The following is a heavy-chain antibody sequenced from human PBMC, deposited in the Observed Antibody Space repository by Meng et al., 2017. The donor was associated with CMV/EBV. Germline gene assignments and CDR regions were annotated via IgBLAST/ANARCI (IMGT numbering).Heavy chain of an antibody. J-gene: IGHJ4*02. D-gene: IGHD3-22*01. CDR2: IGGSGGST. V-gene: IGHV3-23*01. CDR3: ANSDRSSHNPDFDY. Sequence: GGSLRLSCAASGFTFSSYAMSWVRQAPGKGLEWVSAIGGSGGSTYYADSVKGRFTISRDNSKNTLYLQMNSLRAEDTAVYYCANSDRSSHNPDFDYWGQGTLVTVSS. CDR1: GFTFSSYA.